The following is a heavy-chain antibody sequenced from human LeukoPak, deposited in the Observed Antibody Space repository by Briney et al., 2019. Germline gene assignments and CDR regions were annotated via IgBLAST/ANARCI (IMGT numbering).Heavy chain of an antibody. Sequence: GGSLRLSCVVSGVSLSSHGMHWVRQAPGKRLEWLTFTWSDGRSEYYADSVKGRFSVSRDNSKNTVYLQIDSLRVEDTAVYYCARDRGNDYFDSWGQGSLVTVSS. J-gene: IGHJ4*02. CDR2: TWSDGRSE. CDR3: ARDRGNDYFDS. V-gene: IGHV3-33*01. CDR1: GVSLSSHG.